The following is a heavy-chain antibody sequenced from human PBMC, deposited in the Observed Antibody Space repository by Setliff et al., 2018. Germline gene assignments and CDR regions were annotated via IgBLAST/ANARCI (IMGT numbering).Heavy chain of an antibody. CDR3: AKVPIWGSVDY. CDR1: GITFRNYG. V-gene: IGHV3-48*01. CDR2: ISSSSSAT. Sequence: GGSLRLSCAASGITFRNYGMNWVRQAPGKGLEWVSYISSSSSATYYADSVKGRFTISRDNSKNTLYLQMNSLRAEDTALYYCAKVPIWGSVDYWGQGTLVTVSS. D-gene: IGHD3-16*01. J-gene: IGHJ4*02.